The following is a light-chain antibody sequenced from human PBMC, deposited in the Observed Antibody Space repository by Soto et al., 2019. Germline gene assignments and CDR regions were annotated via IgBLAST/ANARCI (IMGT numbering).Light chain of an antibody. J-gene: IGLJ3*02. CDR3: CSYAGSSTWV. Sequence: QSALTQPASVSGSPGQSITISCTGTSSDVGSYNLVSWYQQHPGKAPKLMIYEGSKRPSWVSNRFSGSKSGNTASLTISGLQAEDEADYYCCSYAGSSTWVFGGGTQLTVL. CDR1: SSDVGSYNL. V-gene: IGLV2-23*01. CDR2: EGS.